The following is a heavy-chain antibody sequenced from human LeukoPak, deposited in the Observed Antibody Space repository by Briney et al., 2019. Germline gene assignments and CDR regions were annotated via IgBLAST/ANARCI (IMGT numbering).Heavy chain of an antibody. D-gene: IGHD3-3*01. Sequence: GGSLRLSCAASGFSFSSYGMHWVRQAPGKGLEWVAFIRYDGSYKYYVDSVKGRFTISRDNSKNTLYLQMNSLRAEDTAVYYCAKVTIRFLELNAFDVRGQGTLVTVSS. CDR3: AKVTIRFLELNAFDV. J-gene: IGHJ3*01. CDR2: IRYDGSYK. V-gene: IGHV3-30*02. CDR1: GFSFSSYG.